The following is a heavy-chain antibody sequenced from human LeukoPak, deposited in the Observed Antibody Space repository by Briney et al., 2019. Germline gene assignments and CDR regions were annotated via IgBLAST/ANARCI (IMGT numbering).Heavy chain of an antibody. Sequence: PSETLSLTCTVSGGSISSSNYYWGWIRQPPGKGLEWIGSIYNTGSTYYNPSLKRRVTISVDTSKNQFSLKLNSVIAADTAVYYCARHLGSSTWENTFDIWGQGTMVTVSS. CDR2: IYNTGST. CDR1: GGSISSSNYY. D-gene: IGHD6-13*01. J-gene: IGHJ3*02. V-gene: IGHV4-39*01. CDR3: ARHLGSSTWENTFDI.